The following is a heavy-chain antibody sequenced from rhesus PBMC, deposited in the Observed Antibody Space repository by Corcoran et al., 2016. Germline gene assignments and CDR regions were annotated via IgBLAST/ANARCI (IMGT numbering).Heavy chain of an antibody. Sequence: QVRLQESGPGLVKPAETLSLTCAVSGESLRDNSYWHWIRPSPEKGLDWIGNFYGGRATTNDNPAPWGLVSIAMDTSRKHVARRVNCVTGADTAVYYWTRGSPVNRVVTRSSDGFDVWGQGLRVTVS. CDR2: FYGGRATT. V-gene: IGHV4S9*01. CDR3: TRGSPVNRVVTRSSDGFDV. J-gene: IGHJ3*01. D-gene: IGHD3-16*01. CDR1: GESLRDNSY.